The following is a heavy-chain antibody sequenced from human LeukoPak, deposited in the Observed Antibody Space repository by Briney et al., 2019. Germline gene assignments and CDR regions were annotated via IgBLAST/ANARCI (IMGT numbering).Heavy chain of an antibody. CDR1: GFTFGDYA. CDR3: AKAGGSYLAYYFDY. J-gene: IGHJ4*02. CDR2: ISWNSGSI. D-gene: IGHD1-26*01. V-gene: IGHV3-9*03. Sequence: GGSLRLSCTASGFTFGDYAMHWVRQAPGKGLEWVSGISWNSGSIGYADSVKGRFTISRDNAKNSLYLQMNSLRAEDMALYYCAKAGGSYLAYYFDYWGQGTLVTVSS.